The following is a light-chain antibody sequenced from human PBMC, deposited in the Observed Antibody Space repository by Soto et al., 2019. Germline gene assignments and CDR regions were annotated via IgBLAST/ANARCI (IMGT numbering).Light chain of an antibody. CDR3: QQRDTWPLT. Sequence: EIVLTKSPATLSLSPGERATLSCRASQSSNNYLAWYQQKPGQAPRLLIYDAFNRATGIPARFSGSGSGTDFTLTISSLEPEDFAGYYCQQRDTWPLTFGGGTKVEIK. J-gene: IGKJ4*01. CDR1: QSSNNY. CDR2: DAF. V-gene: IGKV3-11*01.